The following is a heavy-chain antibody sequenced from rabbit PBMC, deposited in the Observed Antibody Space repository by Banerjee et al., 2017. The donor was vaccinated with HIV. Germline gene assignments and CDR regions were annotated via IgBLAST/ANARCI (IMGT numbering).Heavy chain of an antibody. CDR1: GFSFSNKYV. D-gene: IGHD4-2*01. CDR2: INTGSGST. Sequence: QQQLEESGGGLVKPEGSLTLSCTASGFSFSNKYVMCWVRQAPGKGLEWIGRINTGSGSTVYASWAKGRFTVSKTSSTTVTLQMTSLTAADTATYFCARNDAGVNYLTNGLELWGQGTLVTVS. CDR3: ARNDAGVNYLTNGLEL. J-gene: IGHJ4*01. V-gene: IGHV1S45*01.